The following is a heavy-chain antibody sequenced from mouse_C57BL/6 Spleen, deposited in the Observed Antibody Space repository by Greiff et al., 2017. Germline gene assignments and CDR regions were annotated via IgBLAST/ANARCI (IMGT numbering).Heavy chain of an antibody. Sequence: EVQLQQSGAELVKPGASVKLSCTASGFNIKDYYMHWVKQRTEQGLEWIGRIDPEDGETKYAPKFPGKATITADTSSNTAYLQLSSLTSEDTAVYYCAREDGYLDYWGQGTTLTVSS. CDR3: AREDGYLDY. CDR2: IDPEDGET. J-gene: IGHJ2*01. V-gene: IGHV14-2*01. CDR1: GFNIKDYY. D-gene: IGHD2-3*01.